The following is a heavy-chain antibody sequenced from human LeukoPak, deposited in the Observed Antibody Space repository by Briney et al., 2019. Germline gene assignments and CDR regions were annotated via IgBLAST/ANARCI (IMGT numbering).Heavy chain of an antibody. CDR2: INSVGNST. CDR3: ARAEAGPIDY. J-gene: IGHJ4*02. CDR1: GFTFSYYW. V-gene: IGHV3-74*01. Sequence: GGSLRLSCSASGFTFSYYWMHWVRQAPGKGLVWVSLINSVGNSTNYADSVKGRFTISRDNAKNSLYLQMNSLRAEDTAVYYCARAEAGPIDYWGQGTLVTVSS. D-gene: IGHD1-14*01.